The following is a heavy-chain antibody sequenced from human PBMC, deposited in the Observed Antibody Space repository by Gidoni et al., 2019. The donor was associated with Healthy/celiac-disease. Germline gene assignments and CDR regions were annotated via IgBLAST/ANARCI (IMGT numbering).Heavy chain of an antibody. V-gene: IGHV4-34*01. Sequence: QVQLQQWGAGLLKPSETLSLTCAVYGGSFSGYYWSWIRQPPGKGLEWIGEINHSGSTNYNPSLKSRVTISVDTSKNQFSLKLSSVTAADTAVYYCARGGRYSSSWVRNYYYGMDVWGQGTTVTVSS. D-gene: IGHD6-13*01. CDR3: ARGGRYSSSWVRNYYYGMDV. J-gene: IGHJ6*02. CDR1: GGSFSGYY. CDR2: INHSGST.